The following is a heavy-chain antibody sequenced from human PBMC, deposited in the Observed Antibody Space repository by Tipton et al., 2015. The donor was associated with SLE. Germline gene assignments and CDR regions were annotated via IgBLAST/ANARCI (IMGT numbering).Heavy chain of an antibody. CDR1: GGSINSRY. CDR3: ARQPYYESTFDY. V-gene: IGHV4-59*08. D-gene: IGHD3-22*01. CDR2: FYGGST. Sequence: LRLSCTVSGGSINSRYWSWIRQPPGKGLEWIGYFYGGSTSYNPSLMGRVTISGDTSKNQFSLTLNSVTAADTAVYFCARQPYYESTFDYWGQGTLVTVSS. J-gene: IGHJ4*02.